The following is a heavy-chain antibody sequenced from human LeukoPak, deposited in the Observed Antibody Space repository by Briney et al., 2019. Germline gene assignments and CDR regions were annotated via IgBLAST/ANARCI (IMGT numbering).Heavy chain of an antibody. CDR1: GFTFSSYA. Sequence: GGSLRLSCAASGFTFSSYAMSWVRQAPEKGLEWVSALSGSGSTTSYADSGKGRFAISRDNSKNALYMQMNSLRAEDTAVYYCAKTYFGSGSYYSGPNDSWGQGTLVTVSS. J-gene: IGHJ4*02. CDR3: AKTYFGSGSYYSGPNDS. D-gene: IGHD3-10*01. CDR2: LSGSGSTT. V-gene: IGHV3-23*01.